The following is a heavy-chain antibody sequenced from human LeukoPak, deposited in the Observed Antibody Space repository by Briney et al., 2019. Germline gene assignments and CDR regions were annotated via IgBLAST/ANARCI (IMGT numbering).Heavy chain of an antibody. CDR3: ARGEIVGSSTSNFDY. V-gene: IGHV5-51*01. J-gene: IGHJ4*02. Sequence: GESLKISCKGSGYSFSRHWIGWVRQMPGKGLEWMGLIYPGDSDTRYNPSFQGQVTMSADKSISTAYLHWSSLKASDTAMYYCARGEIVGSSTSNFDYWGQGALVTVSS. CDR1: GYSFSRHW. D-gene: IGHD1-26*01. CDR2: IYPGDSDT.